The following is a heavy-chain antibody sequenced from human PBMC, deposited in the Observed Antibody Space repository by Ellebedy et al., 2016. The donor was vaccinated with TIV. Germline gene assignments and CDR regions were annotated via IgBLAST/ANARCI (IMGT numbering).Heavy chain of an antibody. J-gene: IGHJ6*02. CDR2: SHHTGNS. V-gene: IGHV4-61*08. CDR1: GGSISSGDNY. Sequence: SETLSLXXTVSGGSISSGDNYWSWVRQPPGKGLEWIGYSHHTGNSNYNASLRGRATISVDTSRNQFSLRLTSVTAADTAVYYCAGAILGTYGIDVWGQGTTVTVS. CDR3: AGAILGTYGIDV. D-gene: IGHD1-1*01.